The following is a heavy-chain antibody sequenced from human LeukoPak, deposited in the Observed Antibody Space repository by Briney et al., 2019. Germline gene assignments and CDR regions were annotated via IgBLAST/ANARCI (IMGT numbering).Heavy chain of an antibody. Sequence: GGSLRLSCAASGFTFSNYWMSWVRQAPGKGLEWVATINQDGSGKYYVDSVKGRFTISRDNAKNTLYLQMNSLRAEDTAVYYCARVTVSSSEVIFDYWGQGSLVTVSS. CDR3: ARVTVSSSEVIFDY. V-gene: IGHV3-7*02. CDR2: INQDGSGK. D-gene: IGHD1-20*01. J-gene: IGHJ4*02. CDR1: GFTFSNYW.